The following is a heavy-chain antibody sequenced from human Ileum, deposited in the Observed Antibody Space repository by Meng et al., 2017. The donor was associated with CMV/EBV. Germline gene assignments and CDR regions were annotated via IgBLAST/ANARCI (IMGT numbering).Heavy chain of an antibody. CDR1: GFTFSDYA. CDR3: ATNPLYTNDYYAMDV. Sequence: GESLKISCAASGFTFSDYAITWVRQAPGKGLEWVSTITGAGSTYYADSVKGRFTISRDNSKNTLFLQMNSLRGEDTALYYCATNPLYTNDYYAMDVWGQGTTVTVSS. J-gene: IGHJ6*02. D-gene: IGHD2-8*01. CDR2: ITGAGST. V-gene: IGHV3-23*01.